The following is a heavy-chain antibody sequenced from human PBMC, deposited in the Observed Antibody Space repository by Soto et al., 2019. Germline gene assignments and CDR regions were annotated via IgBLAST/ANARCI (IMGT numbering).Heavy chain of an antibody. J-gene: IGHJ4*02. CDR1: GFTFSSYS. D-gene: IGHD3-16*02. CDR3: ARVGFIITFGGVIVNDYFDY. V-gene: IGHV3-48*01. Sequence: EVQLVESGGGLVQPGGSLRLSCAASGFTFSSYSMNWVRQAPGKGLEWVSYISSSSSTIYYADSVKGRFTISRDNAKNSLYLQMNSLRAEDTAVYYCARVGFIITFGGVIVNDYFDYRGQGTLVTVSS. CDR2: ISSSSSTI.